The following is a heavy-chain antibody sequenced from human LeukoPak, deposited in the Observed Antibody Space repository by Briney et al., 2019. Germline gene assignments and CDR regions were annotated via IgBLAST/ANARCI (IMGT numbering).Heavy chain of an antibody. J-gene: IGHJ4*02. Sequence: ASVKVSCKASGYTFTGYYMHWVRQAPGQGLEWMGWISAYDGTTNYAQNFQGRVTMSTDTSTTTAYMELRSLRSDDTAVYYCARGDDILTGYFRGFDYWGQGTLVTVSS. CDR3: ARGDDILTGYFRGFDY. D-gene: IGHD3-9*01. V-gene: IGHV1-18*04. CDR2: ISAYDGTT. CDR1: GYTFTGYY.